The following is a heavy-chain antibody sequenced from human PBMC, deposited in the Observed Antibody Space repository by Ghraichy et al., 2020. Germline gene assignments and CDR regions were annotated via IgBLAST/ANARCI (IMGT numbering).Heavy chain of an antibody. J-gene: IGHJ6*01. CDR2: ISWNSGLI. D-gene: IGHD5-18*01. CDR3: AKGPQLWPTDNYYGMDV. CDR1: GFSFDDHA. V-gene: IGHV3-9*01. Sequence: GGSLRLSCAASGFSFDDHAMHWVRQAPGKGLEWVSGISWNSGLIAYADSVKGRFTVSRDNAKNSLYLQMKSLTVEDTALYYCAKGPQLWPTDNYYGMDVWGQGSTVTVS.